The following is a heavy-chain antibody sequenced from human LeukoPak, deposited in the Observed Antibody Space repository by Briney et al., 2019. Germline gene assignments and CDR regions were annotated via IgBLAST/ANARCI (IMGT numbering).Heavy chain of an antibody. J-gene: IGHJ4*02. V-gene: IGHV4-4*07. CDR2: IYTSGST. Sequence: SETLSLTCTVSGGSISGDYWSWIRQPAGTGLEWIGRIYTSGSTIYNPSLKSRVTMSVDTSKNQFSLRLNSVTAADTAVYYCARDRYYYGSGSYPLDYWGQGTLVTVSS. CDR1: GGSISGDY. CDR3: ARDRYYYGSGSYPLDY. D-gene: IGHD3-10*01.